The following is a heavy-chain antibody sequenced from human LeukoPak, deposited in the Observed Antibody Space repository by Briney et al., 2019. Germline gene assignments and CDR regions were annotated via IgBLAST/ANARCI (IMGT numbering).Heavy chain of an antibody. CDR2: INPSGGST. D-gene: IGHD3-22*01. V-gene: IGHV1-46*01. Sequence: GASVKVSCKASGYTFTSYYMHWVQQAPGQGLEWMGIINPSGGSTSYAQKFQGRVTMTRDTSTSTVYMELSSLRSEDTAVYYCATVLGDYYDSGGYNNWGQGTLVTVSS. CDR3: ATVLGDYYDSGGYNN. J-gene: IGHJ4*02. CDR1: GYTFTSYY.